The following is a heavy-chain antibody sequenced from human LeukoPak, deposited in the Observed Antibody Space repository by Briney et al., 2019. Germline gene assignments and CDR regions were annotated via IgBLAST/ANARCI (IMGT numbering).Heavy chain of an antibody. D-gene: IGHD3-16*02. V-gene: IGHV4-38-2*02. CDR3: ARGVWGNYRVDY. Sequence: SETLSLTCTVSGYSISSGYYWGWIRQPPGKGLEWIGSIYHSGSTYYNPSLKSRVTISVDTSKNQFSLKLSSVTAADTAVYYCARGVWGNYRVDYWGQGTLVTVSS. CDR1: GYSISSGYY. CDR2: IYHSGST. J-gene: IGHJ4*02.